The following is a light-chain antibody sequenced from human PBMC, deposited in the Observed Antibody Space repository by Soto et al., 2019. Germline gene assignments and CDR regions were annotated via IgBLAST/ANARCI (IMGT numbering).Light chain of an antibody. J-gene: IGKJ2*01. V-gene: IGKV1-39*01. CDR3: QQSYRIPDT. CDR1: QSISSY. Sequence: DIQMTQSPSSLSASVGDRVTITCRASQSISSYLNWYQQKPGEAPKLLIYGMSNLQGGVPSRFSGRGSGTDFTLTISSLHPEDFATYYCQQSYRIPDTFGQGTKLEIK. CDR2: GMS.